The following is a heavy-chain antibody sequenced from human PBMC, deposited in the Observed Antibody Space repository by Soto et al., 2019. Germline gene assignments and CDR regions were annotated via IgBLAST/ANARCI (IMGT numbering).Heavy chain of an antibody. CDR3: AREGWAYCSSTSCYLSQASGMDV. Sequence: PSVKVSCKASGYTFTGYYMHWVRQAPGQGLEWMGWINPNSGGTNYAQKFQGWVTMTRDTSISTAYMELSRLRSDDAAVYYCAREGWAYCSSTSCYLSQASGMDVWGQGTTVTVSS. J-gene: IGHJ6*02. V-gene: IGHV1-2*04. CDR1: GYTFTGYY. D-gene: IGHD2-2*01. CDR2: INPNSGGT.